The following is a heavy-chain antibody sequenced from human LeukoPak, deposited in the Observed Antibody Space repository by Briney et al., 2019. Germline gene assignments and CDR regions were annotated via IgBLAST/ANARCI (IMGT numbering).Heavy chain of an antibody. Sequence: SETLSLTSTVSGGSISSYYWSWIRQPAGKGLEWIGRIYTSGSTNYNPSLKSRVTMSVDTSKNQFSLKLSSVIAADTAVYYCARETGVSAPIDYWGQGTLVTVSS. V-gene: IGHV4-4*07. J-gene: IGHJ4*02. CDR2: IYTSGST. CDR1: GGSISSYY. CDR3: ARETGVSAPIDY. D-gene: IGHD1-14*01.